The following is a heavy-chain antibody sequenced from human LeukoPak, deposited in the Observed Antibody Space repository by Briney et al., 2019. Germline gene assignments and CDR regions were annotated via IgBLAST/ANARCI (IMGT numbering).Heavy chain of an antibody. J-gene: IGHJ4*02. Sequence: PSETLSLTRTVSGGSISSGDYYWTWIRQPPGKGLEWMGYIFYSGSMYYNPSLKSRLTISVDTSKNQFSLKLSSVTAADTAVYYCARGSYGEEFDYWGQGTLVTVSS. CDR3: ARGSYGEEFDY. V-gene: IGHV4-30-4*01. CDR1: GGSISSGDYY. D-gene: IGHD5-18*01. CDR2: IFYSGSM.